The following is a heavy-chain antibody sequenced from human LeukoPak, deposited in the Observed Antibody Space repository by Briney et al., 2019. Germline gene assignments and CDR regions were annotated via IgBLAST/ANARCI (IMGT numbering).Heavy chain of an antibody. Sequence: PGGSLRLSCAASGFTFSSYGMHWVRQAPGKGLEWVAVIWYDGSNKYYADSVKGRFTISRDNSKNTLYLQMNSLRAEDTAVYYCARDRSSSWCQDYWGQGTLVTVSS. J-gene: IGHJ4*02. V-gene: IGHV3-33*01. CDR3: ARDRSSSWCQDY. D-gene: IGHD6-13*01. CDR1: GFTFSSYG. CDR2: IWYDGSNK.